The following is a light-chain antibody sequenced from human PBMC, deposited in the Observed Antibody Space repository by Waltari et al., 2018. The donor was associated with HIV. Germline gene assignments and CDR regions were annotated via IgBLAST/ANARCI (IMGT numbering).Light chain of an antibody. Sequence: QSALTQPPSASGSPGQSVTVSCTGTSRDIGYFNYVSWYQQHPGKAPKLLIYDVNKRPSGVPDRFSASKSGATASLTVSGLLAEDEADYYCAAYAGNNIVIFGGGTKVTV. V-gene: IGLV2-8*01. CDR2: DVN. J-gene: IGLJ2*01. CDR3: AAYAGNNIVI. CDR1: SRDIGYFNY.